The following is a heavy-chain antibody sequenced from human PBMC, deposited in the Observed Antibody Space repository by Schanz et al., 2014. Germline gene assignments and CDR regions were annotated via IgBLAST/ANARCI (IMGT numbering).Heavy chain of an antibody. CDR1: GFTVSSNY. CDR2: IYTSGST. Sequence: EVQLVESGGGLVQPGGSLRLSCAASGFTVSSNYMSWVRQAPGKGLEWVSVIYTSGSTYYADSVRGRFTFSRDNSKNTLYLQMNSLRAEDTAVYYWARRKQDFDIWGQGTMVTVSS. CDR3: ARRKQDFDI. D-gene: IGHD6-13*01. J-gene: IGHJ3*02. V-gene: IGHV3-66*01.